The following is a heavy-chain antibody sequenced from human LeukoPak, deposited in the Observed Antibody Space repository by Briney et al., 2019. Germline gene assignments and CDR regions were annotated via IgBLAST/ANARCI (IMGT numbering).Heavy chain of an antibody. CDR3: ARGSVRTGTYLNWFDP. Sequence: PSETLSLTCAVYGGSFSGYHWTWIRQPPGKGREGMGAINHSGSTNYNPSRKRGVTISLDTSKKQFSLKLSSVTAADTAVYYCARGSVRTGTYLNWFDPWGQGTLVTVSS. D-gene: IGHD1-1*01. CDR2: INHSGST. CDR1: GGSFSGYH. V-gene: IGHV4-34*01. J-gene: IGHJ5*02.